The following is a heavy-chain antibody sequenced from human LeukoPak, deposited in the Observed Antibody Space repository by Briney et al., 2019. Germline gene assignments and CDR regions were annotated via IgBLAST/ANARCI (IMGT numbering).Heavy chain of an antibody. V-gene: IGHV4-4*07. D-gene: IGHD7-27*01. CDR2: IHTSGST. CDR3: ARGYNWGSPTRNFYYLDV. CDR1: GGSISSYY. Sequence: SETLSLTCTVSGGSISSYYWSWIRQPAGKGLEWIGRIHTSGSTNYNPSLKSRVTMSVDTSKNQFSLKLRSVTAADTAVYYCARGYNWGSPTRNFYYLDVWGKGTAVTVSS. J-gene: IGHJ6*03.